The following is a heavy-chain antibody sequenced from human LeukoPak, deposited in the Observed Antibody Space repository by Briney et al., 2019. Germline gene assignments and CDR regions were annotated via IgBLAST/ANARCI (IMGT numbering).Heavy chain of an antibody. Sequence: SETLSLTCSVYGGSFTDYFWTWIRQPPGKGLEWIGSIYYSGSTYYNPSLKSRVTMSVDTSKNQFSLKLSSVTAADTAVYYCVVTHCGGDCYSGYWGQGTLVTVSS. CDR3: VVTHCGGDCYSGY. J-gene: IGHJ4*02. CDR1: GGSFTDYF. CDR2: IYYSGST. D-gene: IGHD2-21*02. V-gene: IGHV4-34*01.